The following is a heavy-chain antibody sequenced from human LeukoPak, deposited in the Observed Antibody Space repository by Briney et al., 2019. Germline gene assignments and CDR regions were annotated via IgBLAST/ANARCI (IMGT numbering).Heavy chain of an antibody. Sequence: SETLSLTCTVSDGSISSSNYYWGWIRQPPGKGLEWIGSIYYSGNTYYNPSLKSRVTISVDTSKNQFSLKLNSVTAADTAVYYCAGQGPERQHWGQGTLVTVSS. CDR1: DGSISSSNYY. CDR3: AGQGPERQH. V-gene: IGHV4-39*01. J-gene: IGHJ1*01. CDR2: IYYSGNT.